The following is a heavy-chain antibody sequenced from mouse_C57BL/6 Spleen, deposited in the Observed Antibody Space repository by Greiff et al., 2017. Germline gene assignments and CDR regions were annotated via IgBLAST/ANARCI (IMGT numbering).Heavy chain of an antibody. V-gene: IGHV1-69*01. CDR1: GYTFTSYW. CDR3: ARRTAQATWFAY. D-gene: IGHD3-2*02. CDR2: IDPSDSYT. Sequence: VQLQQPGAELVMPGASVKLSCKASGYTFTSYWMHWVKQRPGQGLEWIGEIDPSDSYTNYNQKFKGKSTLTVDKSSSTAYMQLSSLTSEDSAVYYCARRTAQATWFAYWVQGTLVTVSA. J-gene: IGHJ3*01.